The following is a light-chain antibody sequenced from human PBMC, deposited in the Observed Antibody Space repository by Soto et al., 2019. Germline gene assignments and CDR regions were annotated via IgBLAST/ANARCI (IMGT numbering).Light chain of an antibody. V-gene: IGLV2-14*01. Sequence: QSVLTQPPSASGSPGQSVTISCTGTKNDIGVYDFVSWYQQHPGKVPKLMIYDVSDRPSGVSNRFSGSKSGNTASLTISGLQAEDEADYYCNSYTSNNTQVFGTGTKVTVL. CDR1: KNDIGVYDF. CDR2: DVS. J-gene: IGLJ1*01. CDR3: NSYTSNNTQV.